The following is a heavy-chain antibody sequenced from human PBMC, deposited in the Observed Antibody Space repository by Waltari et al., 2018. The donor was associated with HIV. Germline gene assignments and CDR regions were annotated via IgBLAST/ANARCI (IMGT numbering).Heavy chain of an antibody. CDR3: TSPRYNGYNYPTYFDY. V-gene: IGHV3-11*01. CDR2: INPGGATI. Sequence: QIHLLEPGRSLVTPAASVITSCPASGFTSRAHSMGWGRQASGRGLEWVASINPGGATIYYTDSVKGRFTISRDNAKNSLSLLIDNLRGEDTAVYYCTSPRYNGYNYPTYFDYWGQGNPVTVSS. CDR1: GFTSRAHS. D-gene: IGHD5-12*01. J-gene: IGHJ4*02.